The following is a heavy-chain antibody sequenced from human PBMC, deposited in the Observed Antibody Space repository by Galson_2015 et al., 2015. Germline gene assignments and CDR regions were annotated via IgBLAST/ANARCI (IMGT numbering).Heavy chain of an antibody. J-gene: IGHJ2*01. CDR3: ARGSDGWGSFDL. D-gene: IGHD3-16*01. CDR2: ISSSSSYT. Sequence: SLRLSCAASGFTFSDYYMSWIRQAPGKGLEWVSYISSSSSYTNYADSVKGRFTISRDNAKNSLYLQMNSLRAEDTAVYYCARGSDGWGSFDLWGRGTLVTVSS. V-gene: IGHV3-11*05. CDR1: GFTFSDYY.